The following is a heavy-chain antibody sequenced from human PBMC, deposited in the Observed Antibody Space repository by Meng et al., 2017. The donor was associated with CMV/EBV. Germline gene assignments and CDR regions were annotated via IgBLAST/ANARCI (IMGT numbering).Heavy chain of an antibody. J-gene: IGHJ4*02. Sequence: SVQVSCKASVYPFTAYYMHWVRQAPGQGLEWMGWINPDSGATNFARNLQGRVTMTRDTSISTAYMELSGLTFDDTAVYYCARGQYYYDSSGYFYWGQGTLVTVSS. CDR3: ARGQYYYDSSGYFY. V-gene: IGHV1-2*02. CDR2: INPDSGAT. CDR1: VYPFTAYY. D-gene: IGHD3-22*01.